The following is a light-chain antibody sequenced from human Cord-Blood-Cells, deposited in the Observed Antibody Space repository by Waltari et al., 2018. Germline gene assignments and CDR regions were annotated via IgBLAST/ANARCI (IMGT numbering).Light chain of an antibody. J-gene: IGKJ2*01. CDR3: QQSYSTLMYT. V-gene: IGKV1-39*01. CDR2: AAS. CDR1: QSISSY. Sequence: DIQMTQSPSSLSASVGDRVTITCRASQSISSYLNWYQQKPGKRPKLLIYAASSLQSGVPSRFSGSGSGTDFTLTISSLQPEDFATYYCQQSYSTLMYTFGQGTKLEIK.